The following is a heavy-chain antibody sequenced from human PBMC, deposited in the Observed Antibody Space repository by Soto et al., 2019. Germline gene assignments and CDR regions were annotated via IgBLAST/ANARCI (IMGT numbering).Heavy chain of an antibody. CDR3: ARDMVASTGSEVGLKY. Sequence: GGSLRLSCAASGFSFNTYGMHWVRQAPGKGLEWVAVIWYDGSHKYYTDSVKGRFTISRDNSKNTLHLQMDSLRAEDTAVYYCARDMVASTGSEVGLKYWGQGTLVTVSS. V-gene: IGHV3-33*01. CDR1: GFSFNTYG. CDR2: IWYDGSHK. D-gene: IGHD6-13*01. J-gene: IGHJ4*02.